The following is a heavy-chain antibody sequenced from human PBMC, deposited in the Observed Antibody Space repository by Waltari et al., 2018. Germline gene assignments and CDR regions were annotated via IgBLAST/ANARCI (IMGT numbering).Heavy chain of an antibody. CDR3: ASYDIWNGYYFDW. Sequence: QLQLHESGPGLVKPSATLSLTCTVSGSSINSDHYYWGWIRQPPGRGLDWIGSIYYRGTTYYRPSLNSRVTMSVDTTRNQFSLKMTSVTAADTAIYSCASYDIWNGYYFDWWGQGAQVTVSS. D-gene: IGHD3-3*01. J-gene: IGHJ4*02. CDR1: GSSINSDHYY. V-gene: IGHV4-39*01. CDR2: IYYRGTT.